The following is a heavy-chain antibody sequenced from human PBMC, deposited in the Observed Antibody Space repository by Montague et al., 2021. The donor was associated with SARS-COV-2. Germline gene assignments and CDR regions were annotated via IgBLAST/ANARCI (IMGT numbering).Heavy chain of an antibody. J-gene: IGHJ4*02. CDR3: ARGGSWLYHFDY. CDR1: GDSVSSNSAA. Sequence: CAISGDSVSSNSAAWNWIRQSPSRGLEWLGRTYYRSKWYNDYAVXVKSRRTINPDTSKNQFSLQLNSVTPEDTAVYYCARGGSWLYHFDYWGQGTLVTVSS. CDR2: TYYRSKWYN. D-gene: IGHD2-2*02. V-gene: IGHV6-1*01.